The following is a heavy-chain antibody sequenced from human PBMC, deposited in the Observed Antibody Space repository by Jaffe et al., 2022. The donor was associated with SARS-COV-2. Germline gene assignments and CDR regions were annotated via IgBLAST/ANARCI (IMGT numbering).Heavy chain of an antibody. CDR2: ISYDGSNK. CDR3: AKDRNTAMVTPFDY. CDR1: GFTFSSYG. Sequence: QVQLVESGGGVVQPGRSLRLSCAASGFTFSSYGMHWVRQAPGKGLEWVAVISYDGSNKYYADSVKGRFTISRDNSKNTLYLQMNSLRAEDTAVYYCAKDRNTAMVTPFDYWGQGTLVTVSS. V-gene: IGHV3-30*18. D-gene: IGHD5-18*01. J-gene: IGHJ4*02.